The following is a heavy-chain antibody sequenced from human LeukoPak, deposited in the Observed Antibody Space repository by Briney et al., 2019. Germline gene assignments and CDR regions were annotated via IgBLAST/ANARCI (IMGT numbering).Heavy chain of an antibody. J-gene: IGHJ4*02. V-gene: IGHV3-48*01. Sequence: PGGSLRFSCAASGFTFSSYSMNWVRQAPGKGLEWVSYISSSSSTIYYADSVKGRFTISRDNAKNSLYLQMNSLRAEDTAVYYCARGQVYYDSSGYHFDYWGQGTLVTVSS. CDR2: ISSSSSTI. CDR3: ARGQVYYDSSGYHFDY. CDR1: GFTFSSYS. D-gene: IGHD3-22*01.